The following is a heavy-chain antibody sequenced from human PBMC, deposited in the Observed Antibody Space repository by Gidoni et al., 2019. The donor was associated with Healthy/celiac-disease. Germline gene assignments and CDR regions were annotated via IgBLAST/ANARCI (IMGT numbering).Heavy chain of an antibody. CDR1: GFTFGDYA. D-gene: IGHD2-2*02. CDR3: TRDGVPAAIRTHPGGPY. J-gene: IGHJ4*02. CDR2: IRRKAYGGTT. Sequence: EVQLVESGGGLVQPGRSLRLSCTASGFTFGDYAMSWFRQAPGKGLEWVGCIRRKAYGGTTEYAACVKGRFNSSRDDSKSIAYLQMNRLKTEDTAVYYCTRDGVPAAIRTHPGGPYWGQGTLVTVSS. V-gene: IGHV3-49*03.